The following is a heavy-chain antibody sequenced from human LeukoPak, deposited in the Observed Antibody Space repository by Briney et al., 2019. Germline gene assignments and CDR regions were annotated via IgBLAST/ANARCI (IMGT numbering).Heavy chain of an antibody. Sequence: GASMQISGKGSGSIFTSYWIGGVRRLPGKGLEGMGIINTGGADTRYSPSFQGQVTISADTSISTAYLQWSSLKASDTAMYYCARQDGSGSYKNWFDSGGQGTLVTVSA. D-gene: IGHD3-10*01. CDR1: GSIFTSYW. V-gene: IGHV5-51*01. CDR3: ARQDGSGSYKNWFDS. J-gene: IGHJ5*01. CDR2: INTGGADT.